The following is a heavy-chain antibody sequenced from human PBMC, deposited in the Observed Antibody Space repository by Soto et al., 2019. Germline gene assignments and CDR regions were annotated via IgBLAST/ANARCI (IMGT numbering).Heavy chain of an antibody. CDR3: TSRRDWTAVDPLDY. J-gene: IGHJ4*02. Sequence: EVQLVESGGGLVQLGGSLKLSCAASGFNFRDSAMHWVRQASGKGLEWVGRIRNKTNNYATAFNAPVKGRFTISRDDSKNMVYLQMNSLKLDDTAVYYCTSRRDWTAVDPLDYWGQGTLVTVSS. D-gene: IGHD5-18*01. CDR2: IRNKTNNYAT. V-gene: IGHV3-73*02. CDR1: GFNFRDSA.